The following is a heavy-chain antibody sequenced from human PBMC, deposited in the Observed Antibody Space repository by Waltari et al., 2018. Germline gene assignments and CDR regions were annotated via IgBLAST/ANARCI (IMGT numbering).Heavy chain of an antibody. CDR1: GFAFDDFA. J-gene: IGHJ4*02. CDR3: AKDMRLRGILITSVDF. V-gene: IGHV3-9*01. D-gene: IGHD3-10*01. CDR2: ISWNGGTI. Sequence: EVQLVESGGGLVQPGGSLRLSCAASGFAFDDFAMDGVRLVAGRGLEWVSAISWNGGTIAYADSVKGRFTISRDNTKSSLHLQMHSLRTEDTAVYYCAKDMRLRGILITSVDFWGQGIPVTVSS.